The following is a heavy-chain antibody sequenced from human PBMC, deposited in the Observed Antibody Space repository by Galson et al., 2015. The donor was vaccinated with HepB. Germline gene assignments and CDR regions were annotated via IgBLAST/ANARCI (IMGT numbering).Heavy chain of an antibody. CDR1: GFTFSSYA. Sequence: SLRLSCAASGFTFSSYAMHWVRQAPGKGLEWVAVISYDGSNKYYADSVKGRFTISRDNSKNTLYLQMNSLRAEDTAVYYCARDNMDTAMVTPDYWGQGTLVHVSS. CDR2: ISYDGSNK. J-gene: IGHJ4*02. D-gene: IGHD5-18*01. CDR3: ARDNMDTAMVTPDY. V-gene: IGHV3-30-3*01.